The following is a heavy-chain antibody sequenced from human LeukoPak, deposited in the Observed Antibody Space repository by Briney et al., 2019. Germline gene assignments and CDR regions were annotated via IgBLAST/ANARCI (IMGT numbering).Heavy chain of an antibody. D-gene: IGHD2-2*01. CDR2: ISSSSSYI. Sequence: GGSLRLSCAASGFTFSSYAMSWVRQAPGKGLEWVSSISSSSSYIYYADSVKGRFTISRDNAKNSLYLQMNSLGAEDTAVYYCAADYCSSTSCQDWFDPWGQGTLVTVSS. CDR1: GFTFSSYA. V-gene: IGHV3-21*01. J-gene: IGHJ5*02. CDR3: AADYCSSTSCQDWFDP.